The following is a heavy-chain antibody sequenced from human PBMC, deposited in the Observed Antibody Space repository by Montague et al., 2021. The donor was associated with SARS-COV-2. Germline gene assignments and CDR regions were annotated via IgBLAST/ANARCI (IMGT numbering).Heavy chain of an antibody. CDR2: ISFSGST. CDR3: ASPKSGRWDYFDH. Sequence: SETLSLTCTVSGDSISSSRYFWAWLRQPPGKGLDWLGSISFSGSTYYNPSLRSRVTISVDPSKNQISLKLSSVTAADTAVYYCASPKSGRWDYFDHWGQGTQVTGSS. J-gene: IGHJ4*02. CDR1: GDSISSSRYF. D-gene: IGHD3-3*01. V-gene: IGHV4-39*01.